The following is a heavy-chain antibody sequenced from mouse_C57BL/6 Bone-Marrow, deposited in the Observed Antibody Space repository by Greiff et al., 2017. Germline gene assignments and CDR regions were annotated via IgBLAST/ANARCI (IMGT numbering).Heavy chain of an antibody. J-gene: IGHJ2*01. CDR3: ARQGVWLRRGDYFDD. Sequence: EVHLVESGGDLVKPGGSLKLSCAASGFTFSSYGMSWVRQTPDKRLEWVATISSGGSYTYYPDSVKGRFTISRDNAKNTLYLQMSSLKSEDTAMYYCARQGVWLRRGDYFDDWGQGTTLTVSS. D-gene: IGHD2-2*01. CDR1: GFTFSSYG. CDR2: ISSGGSYT. V-gene: IGHV5-6*01.